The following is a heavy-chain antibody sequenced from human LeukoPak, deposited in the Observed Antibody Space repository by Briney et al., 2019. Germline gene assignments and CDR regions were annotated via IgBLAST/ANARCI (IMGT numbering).Heavy chain of an antibody. CDR1: GGSFSGYY. V-gene: IGHV4-34*01. J-gene: IGHJ4*02. Sequence: SETLSLTCAVYGGSFSGYYWSWIRQPPGKGLEWIGEINHSGSTNYNPSLKSRVTISVDTSKNQFSLKLSSVTAADTAVYYCARRNRIYDYVWGSYRYTGHFDYWGQGTLVTVSS. CDR3: ARRNRIYDYVWGSYRYTGHFDY. CDR2: INHSGST. D-gene: IGHD3-16*02.